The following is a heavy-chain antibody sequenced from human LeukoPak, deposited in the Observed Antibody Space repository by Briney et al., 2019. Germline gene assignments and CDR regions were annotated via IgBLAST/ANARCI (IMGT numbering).Heavy chain of an antibody. D-gene: IGHD3-22*01. J-gene: IGHJ1*01. CDR3: ARVVQSTDSSGFYLPEYFQH. V-gene: IGHV4-38-2*02. CDR2: FYHSGIT. Sequence: SETLSLTCTVSGYSISSGYFWGWIRQPPGKGLEWIGSFYHSGITYYNPSLKSRVTISVEMSKNQFSLKLSSVTAADTAVYYCARVVQSTDSSGFYLPEYFQHWGQGTLVTVSS. CDR1: GYSISSGYF.